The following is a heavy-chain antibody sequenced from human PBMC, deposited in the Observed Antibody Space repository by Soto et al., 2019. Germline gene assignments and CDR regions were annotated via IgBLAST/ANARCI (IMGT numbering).Heavy chain of an antibody. CDR3: ARGVAATVPYYFDY. Sequence: EVQLVESGGGLVQPGGSLRLSCAASGFTFSSYSMNWVRQAPGKGLEWVSYISRSSNSIYYGDSVKGRFTISRDNAKNSLYLQMNSLRDEDTAVYYCARGVAATVPYYFDYWGQGTLVTVSS. CDR2: ISRSSNSI. J-gene: IGHJ4*02. V-gene: IGHV3-48*02. D-gene: IGHD6-13*01. CDR1: GFTFSSYS.